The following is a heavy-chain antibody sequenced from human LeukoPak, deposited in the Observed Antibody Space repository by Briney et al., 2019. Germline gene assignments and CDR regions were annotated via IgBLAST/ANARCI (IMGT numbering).Heavy chain of an antibody. D-gene: IGHD2-21*01. CDR2: TRYDGSNK. V-gene: IGHV3-30*02. CDR3: VKDDGTYYFDS. CDR1: GFTFSSYG. J-gene: IGHJ4*02. Sequence: GRSLRLSCKASGFTFSSYGMHWVRQAPGKGLQWVAFTRYDGSNKDYADFVNGRFTISRDNSEDMLYLEMNSLSPEDTAVYYCVKDDGTYYFDSWGRGTLVTVST.